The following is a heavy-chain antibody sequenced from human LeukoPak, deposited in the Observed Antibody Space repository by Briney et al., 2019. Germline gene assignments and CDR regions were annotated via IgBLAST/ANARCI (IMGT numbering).Heavy chain of an antibody. CDR3: ARLTKNDSGTYRFGKKKRGYMDV. CDR1: GYTIRGGFY. D-gene: IGHD3-10*01. CDR2: VHHSGRP. V-gene: IGHV4-38-2*02. J-gene: IGHJ6*03. Sequence: SETLSLTCTVSGYTIRGGFYWAWIRQPPGKGLEWIGSVHHSGRPYYNPSLKSRVTISVDTSKNQFSLKLSSVTAADTAVYYCARLTKNDSGTYRFGKKKRGYMDVWGKGTTVTISS.